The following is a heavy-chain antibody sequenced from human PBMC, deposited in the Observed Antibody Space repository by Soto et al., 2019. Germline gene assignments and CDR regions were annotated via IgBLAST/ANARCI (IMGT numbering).Heavy chain of an antibody. CDR1: GGSISSNSHY. J-gene: IGHJ6*02. Sequence: SETLSLTCTVSGGSISSNSHYWGWIRQPPGKGLEWIGSIYYSGNTYYNSSLKSRVTISVDTSQNQFSLKLSSVTAADTAVYYCARLNGYCISTNCHGYYGMDVWGQGTTVTVSS. V-gene: IGHV4-39*01. D-gene: IGHD2-2*03. CDR3: ARLNGYCISTNCHGYYGMDV. CDR2: IYYSGNT.